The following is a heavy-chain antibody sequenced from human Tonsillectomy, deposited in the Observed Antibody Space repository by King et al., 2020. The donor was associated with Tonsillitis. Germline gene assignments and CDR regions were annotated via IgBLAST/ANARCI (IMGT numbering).Heavy chain of an antibody. V-gene: IGHV4-34*01. Sequence: VQLQQWGAGLLKPSETLSLPCAVYGGSFSGYYWSWIRQPPGKGLEWIGEINHSGSTNYNPSLKSRVTISVDTSKNQFSLKLSSVTAADTAVYYCARGGLMWELQWGQGTLVTVSS. CDR3: ARGGLMWELQ. D-gene: IGHD1-26*01. CDR2: INHSGST. CDR1: GGSFSGYY. J-gene: IGHJ4*02.